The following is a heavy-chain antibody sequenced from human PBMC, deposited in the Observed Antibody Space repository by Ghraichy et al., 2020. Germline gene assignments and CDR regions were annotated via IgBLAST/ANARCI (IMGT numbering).Heavy chain of an antibody. V-gene: IGHV3-30*04. D-gene: IGHD5-18*01. CDR1: GFTFSSYA. CDR3: ARDEWDTAMVPLDY. J-gene: IGHJ4*02. CDR2: ISYDGSNK. Sequence: GGSLRLSCAASGFTFSSYAMHWVRQAPGKGLEWVAVISYDGSNKYYADSVKGRFTISRDNSKNTLYLQMNSLRAEDTAVYYCARDEWDTAMVPLDYWGQGTLVTVSS.